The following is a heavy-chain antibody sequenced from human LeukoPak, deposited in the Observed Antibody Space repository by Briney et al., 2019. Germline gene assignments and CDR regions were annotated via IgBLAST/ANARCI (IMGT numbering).Heavy chain of an antibody. CDR2: INHSGST. Sequence: SETLSLTCAVYGGSFSGYYWSWIRQPPGKGLEWIGKINHSGSTNYNPSLKSRVTMSVDTSKNQFSLKLSSVTAADTAVYYCARHWYGSESYPFDDWGQGTLVTVSS. CDR3: ARHWYGSESYPFDD. CDR1: GGSFSGYY. V-gene: IGHV4-34*01. J-gene: IGHJ4*02. D-gene: IGHD3-10*01.